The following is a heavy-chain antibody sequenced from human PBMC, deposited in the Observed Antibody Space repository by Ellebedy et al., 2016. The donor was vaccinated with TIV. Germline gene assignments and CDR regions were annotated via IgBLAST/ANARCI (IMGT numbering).Heavy chain of an antibody. J-gene: IGHJ6*02. D-gene: IGHD3-10*01. CDR3: ARGLWFGELNV. CDR2: ISGYNGNT. CDR1: GYTFTNYG. Sequence: AASVKVSCKASGYTFTNYGISWARQAPGQGLEWMGWISGYNGNTYSAQKLQGRVTMTTDTSTSTAYMELRSLRSDDTAVYYCARGLWFGELNVWGQGTTVTVSS. V-gene: IGHV1-18*04.